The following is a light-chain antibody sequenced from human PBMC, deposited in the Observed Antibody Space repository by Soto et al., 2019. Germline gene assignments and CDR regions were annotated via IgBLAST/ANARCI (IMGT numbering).Light chain of an antibody. CDR1: QGISFD. CDR3: LQDYNFPYT. Sequence: AIQMTQSPSSLSTSVGDRVTITCRASQGISFDVAWYQQKPGKAPKLLIYAASSLQSGVPSRFSGSGSGTDSTLTISSLQPEDFATYYCLQDYNFPYTFGQGTKVDIK. CDR2: AAS. V-gene: IGKV1-6*01. J-gene: IGKJ2*01.